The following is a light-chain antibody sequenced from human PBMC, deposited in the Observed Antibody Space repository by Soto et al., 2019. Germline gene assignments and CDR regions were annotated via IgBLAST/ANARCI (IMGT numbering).Light chain of an antibody. J-gene: IGKJ4*01. CDR1: QSISSF. CDR2: AAS. CDR3: QQRNSTTLT. V-gene: IGKV1-39*01. Sequence: DIQMTQSPSSMSASVGDTVTISCWASQSISSFFHWYQQKPGKAPKILIDAASGLQSGVPSRFSGIGSGTDFTLTISSLKPEDFATYDGQQRNSTTLTFGGGTKVDIK.